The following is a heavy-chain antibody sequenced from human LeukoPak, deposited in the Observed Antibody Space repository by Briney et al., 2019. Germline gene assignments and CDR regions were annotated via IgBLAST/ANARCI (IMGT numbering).Heavy chain of an antibody. Sequence: GGSLRLSCAASGFTFSSFRMHWVRQAPGKGLEWVAVIWYDGTNKYYADSVKGRFTISRDDSKNTLYLQMNSLRAEDTAVYYCARDQGITARLFEYWGQGTLVTVSS. CDR3: ARDQGITARLFEY. J-gene: IGHJ4*02. D-gene: IGHD6-6*01. CDR2: IWYDGTNK. CDR1: GFTFSSFR. V-gene: IGHV3-33*08.